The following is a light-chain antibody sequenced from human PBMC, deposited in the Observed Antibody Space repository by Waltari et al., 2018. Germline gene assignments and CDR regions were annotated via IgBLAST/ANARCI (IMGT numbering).Light chain of an antibody. CDR3: FSTDSSGDHSV. V-gene: IGLV3-10*01. CDR2: EDN. J-gene: IGLJ3*02. Sequence: SYELTQPPSVSVSPGQTARHPCSGDALPKNYVFWYQQKSGRAPVVVISEDNKRPSGIPERFSGSTSGTMATLTISGAQAEDEADYYCFSTDSSGDHSVFGGGTKLTVL. CDR1: ALPKNY.